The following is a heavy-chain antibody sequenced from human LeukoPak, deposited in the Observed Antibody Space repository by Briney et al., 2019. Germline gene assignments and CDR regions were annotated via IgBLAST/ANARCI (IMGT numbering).Heavy chain of an antibody. CDR1: GGPVSSGSYY. D-gene: IGHD1-26*01. J-gene: IGHJ4*02. Sequence: SETLSLTCTVSGGPVSSGSYYWSWIRQPPGKGLEWIGYIYYSGSTNYNPSLKSRVTISVDTSKNQFSLKLSSVTAADTAVYYCARVPGIVGAIDYWGQGTLVTVSS. V-gene: IGHV4-61*01. CDR3: ARVPGIVGAIDY. CDR2: IYYSGST.